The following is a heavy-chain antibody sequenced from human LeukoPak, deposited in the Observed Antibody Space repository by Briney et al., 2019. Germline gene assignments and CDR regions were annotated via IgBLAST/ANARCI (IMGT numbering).Heavy chain of an antibody. CDR3: ARGLSEYCSSTSCYTLNWLDP. Sequence: RASVKVSCKASGGTFSSYTISWVRQAPGRGLEWMGRIIPILGIANYAQKFQGRVTITADKSTSTAYMELSSLRSEDTAVYYCARGLSEYCSSTSCYTLNWLDPWGQGTLVTVSS. J-gene: IGHJ5*02. D-gene: IGHD2-2*02. CDR1: GGTFSSYT. CDR2: IIPILGIA. V-gene: IGHV1-69*02.